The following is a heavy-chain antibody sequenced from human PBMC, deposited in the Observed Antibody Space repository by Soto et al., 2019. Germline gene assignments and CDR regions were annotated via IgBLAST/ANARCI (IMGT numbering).Heavy chain of an antibody. J-gene: IGHJ4*02. CDR2: IWYDGSNK. CDR3: AGSVSVAGTGTLDY. V-gene: IGHV3-33*01. CDR1: GFTFSSYG. D-gene: IGHD6-19*01. Sequence: ESGGGVVQPGRSLRLSCAASGFTFSSYGMHWVRQAPGKGLEWVAVIWYDGSNKYYADSVKGRFTISRDNSKNTLYLQMNSLRAEDTAVYYCAGSVSVAGTGTLDYWGQGTLVTVSS.